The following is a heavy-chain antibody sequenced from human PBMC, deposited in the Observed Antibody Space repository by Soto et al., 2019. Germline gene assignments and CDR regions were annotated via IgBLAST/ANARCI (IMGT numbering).Heavy chain of an antibody. CDR3: ALGGGYCSSTSCYGYYYYYYMDV. D-gene: IGHD2-2*01. CDR1: GYTFTSYA. J-gene: IGHJ6*03. Sequence: QVPLVQSGAEVKKPGASVKVSCKASGYTFTSYAMHWVRQAPGQRLEWMGWINAGNGNTKYSQKFQGRVTITRDTSASTAYMELSSLRSEDTAVYYCALGGGYCSSTSCYGYYYYYYMDVWGKGTTVTVSS. V-gene: IGHV1-3*01. CDR2: INAGNGNT.